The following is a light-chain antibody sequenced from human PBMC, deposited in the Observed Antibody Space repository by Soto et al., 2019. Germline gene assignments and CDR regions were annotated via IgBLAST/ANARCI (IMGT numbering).Light chain of an antibody. CDR1: NTDLGVYGY. J-gene: IGLJ1*01. Sequence: QSVLAQPASVSGSFGQSITISCSGPNTDLGVYGYVSWYQHHPGKAPKLLIYDVNNRPSGISDRFSGSKSGDTASLTISGLQAEDEADYFCFSKISGFVYGFGTGTMVTVL. CDR3: FSKISGFVYG. CDR2: DVN. V-gene: IGLV2-14*01.